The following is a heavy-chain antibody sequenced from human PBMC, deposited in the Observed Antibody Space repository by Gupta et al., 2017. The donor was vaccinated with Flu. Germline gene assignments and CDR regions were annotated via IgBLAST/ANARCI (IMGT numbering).Heavy chain of an antibody. CDR3: ARSGDYFDT. CDR1: GGSTTTSSHY. Sequence: QLQLQESGPGLVKPSATLSLTCTLTGGSTTTSSHYWSWIRQPPGKGLEYIGSVYYVGSTYHNPSLQSRVTISIDTSKNQFSLQLTSVTAADTAVYYCARSGDYFDTWGQGALVTVSS. D-gene: IGHD4-17*01. J-gene: IGHJ4*02. CDR2: VYYVGST. V-gene: IGHV4-39*01.